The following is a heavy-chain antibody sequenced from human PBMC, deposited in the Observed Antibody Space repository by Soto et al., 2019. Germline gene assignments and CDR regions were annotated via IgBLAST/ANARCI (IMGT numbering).Heavy chain of an antibody. Sequence: PSETLSLTCAVSGGSMSPYYWIWIRQPPGKGLEWIGYIHYTGSTNYNPSLRSRVTIAVDTSKNQFSLNLNSVTAADTAVYYCARHFVNHGGDCFDPWGQGTLVTVSS. CDR3: ARHFVNHGGDCFDP. CDR1: GGSMSPYY. D-gene: IGHD2-15*01. J-gene: IGHJ5*02. CDR2: IHYTGST. V-gene: IGHV4-59*08.